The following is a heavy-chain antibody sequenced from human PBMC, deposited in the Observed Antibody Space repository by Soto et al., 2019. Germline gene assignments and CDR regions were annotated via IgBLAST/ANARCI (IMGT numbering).Heavy chain of an antibody. CDR2: INHSGST. J-gene: IGHJ4*02. D-gene: IGHD4-17*01. V-gene: IGHV4-34*02. CDR1: GGSFSGYY. Sequence: QVQLQQWGARLLKPSETLSLTCAVYGGSFSGYYWSWIRQPPGKGLEWIGEINHSGSTNYNPSLKRRVXXSXDTXKNQFSLKLSSVTAADTAVYYCARPLTTVTTPLGYWGQGTLVTVSS. CDR3: ARPLTTVTTPLGY.